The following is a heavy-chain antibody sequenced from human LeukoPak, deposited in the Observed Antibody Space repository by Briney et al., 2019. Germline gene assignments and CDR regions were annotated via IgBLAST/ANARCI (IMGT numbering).Heavy chain of an antibody. V-gene: IGHV3-74*01. CDR2: INSDGSST. D-gene: IGHD6-13*01. Sequence: QPGQSLRLSCAASGFTFNSHAMSWVRQAPGKGLVWVSRINSDGSSTSYADSVKGRFTISRDKAKNTLYLQMNSLRAEDTAVYYCARDPSSSWYYYYYYMDVWGKGTTVTISS. CDR3: ARDPSSSWYYYYYYMDV. CDR1: GFTFNSHA. J-gene: IGHJ6*03.